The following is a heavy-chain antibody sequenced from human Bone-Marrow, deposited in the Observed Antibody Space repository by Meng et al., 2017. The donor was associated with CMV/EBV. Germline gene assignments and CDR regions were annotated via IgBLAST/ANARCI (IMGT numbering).Heavy chain of an antibody. D-gene: IGHD4-17*01. V-gene: IGHV4-4*07. CDR3: ASELGGGDYAY. J-gene: IGHJ4*02. CDR1: GGSISSYS. CDR2: IYTSGST. Sequence: VTRPELVPGLVMPSVTRSLTCPVSGGSISSYSWSWIRQPAGKGLEWIGRIYTSGSTNYHPSLKSRVTMSVDTSKNQFSLKLSSVTAADTAVYYCASELGGGDYAYWGQGTLVTVSS.